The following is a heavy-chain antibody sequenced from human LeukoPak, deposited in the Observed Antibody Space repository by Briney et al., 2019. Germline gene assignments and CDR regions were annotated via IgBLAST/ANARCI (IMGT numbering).Heavy chain of an antibody. CDR1: GGSISSSGYF. V-gene: IGHV4-39*01. CDR2: IYYSGTT. CDR3: ARHTYSGGLGAFDI. Sequence: SETLSLTCTVSGGSISSSGYFWGWIRQPPGKGLEWIGNIYYSGTTYYNPSLKSRVTISVDTSRNQFSLKLNSVTAADTAVYFCARHTYSGGLGAFDIWGQGTMVTVSS. J-gene: IGHJ3*02. D-gene: IGHD6-19*01.